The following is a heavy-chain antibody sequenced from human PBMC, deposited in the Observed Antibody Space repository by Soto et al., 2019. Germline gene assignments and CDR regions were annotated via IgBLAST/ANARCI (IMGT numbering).Heavy chain of an antibody. V-gene: IGHV1-69*12. CDR2: IIPIFGTA. CDR1: GGTFSSYA. Sequence: QVQLVQSGAEVKKPGSSVKVSCKASGGTFSSYAISWVRQAPGQGLEWMGGIIPIFGTADYAQKFQGRVTITEDESTSTAYMELSSLRSEDTAVYYWASNSYGTANYYYYGMDVWGQGTTVTVSS. J-gene: IGHJ6*02. CDR3: ASNSYGTANYYYYGMDV. D-gene: IGHD5-18*01.